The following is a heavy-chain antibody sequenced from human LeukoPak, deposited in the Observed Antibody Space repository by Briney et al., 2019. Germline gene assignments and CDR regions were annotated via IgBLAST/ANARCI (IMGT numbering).Heavy chain of an antibody. Sequence: GSLRLSCVDSGFTISDHYMSWIRQAPGKGLEWVSYISSSGTRIYYADSVKGRFTISRDNSKNTLYLQMNSLRAEDTAVYYCAKVRAYYYDSSGYYDAHFDYWGQGTLVTVSS. J-gene: IGHJ4*02. CDR1: GFTISDHY. CDR2: ISSSGTRI. V-gene: IGHV3-11*01. D-gene: IGHD3-22*01. CDR3: AKVRAYYYDSSGYYDAHFDY.